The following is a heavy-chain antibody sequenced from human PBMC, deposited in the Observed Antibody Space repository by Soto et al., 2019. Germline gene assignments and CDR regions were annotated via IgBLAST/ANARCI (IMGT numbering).Heavy chain of an antibody. V-gene: IGHV4-59*01. CDR2: IYASGST. CDR3: ARGGSTWLEYFQH. J-gene: IGHJ1*01. D-gene: IGHD6-13*01. Sequence: SETLSLTCTVSGGSISSYYWSWIRQPPGKGLEWIGYIYASGSTNYNPSLKSRITISVDTSKNQFSLKLSSVTAADTAVYYCARGGSTWLEYFQHWGQGTLVAVSS. CDR1: GGSISSYY.